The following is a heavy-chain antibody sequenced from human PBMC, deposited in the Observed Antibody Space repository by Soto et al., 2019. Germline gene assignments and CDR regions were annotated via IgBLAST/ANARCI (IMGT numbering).Heavy chain of an antibody. J-gene: IGHJ6*02. D-gene: IGHD3-10*01. CDR2: ISYDGSNK. V-gene: IGHV3-30*18. Sequence: QVQLVESGGGVVQPGRSLRLSCAASGFTFSSYGMHWVRQAPGKGLEWVAVISYDGSNKYYADSVKGRFTISRDNSKNQLYLQMTGLRAGNRVVYYCAKIPPPDGSGGNLYYYYGMDVWGQGTTVTVSS. CDR3: AKIPPPDGSGGNLYYYYGMDV. CDR1: GFTFSSYG.